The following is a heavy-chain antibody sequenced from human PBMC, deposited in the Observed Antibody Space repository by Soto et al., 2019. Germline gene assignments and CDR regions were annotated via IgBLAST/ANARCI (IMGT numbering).Heavy chain of an antibody. D-gene: IGHD3-10*01. V-gene: IGHV1-2*04. CDR3: ARGGRRITMVRGVRLDYYYYMDV. J-gene: IGHJ6*03. Sequence: GASVKVSCKASGYTFTGYYMHWVRQAPGQGLEWMGWINPNSGGTNYAQKFQGWVTMTRDTSISTAYMELSRLRSDDTAVYYCARGGRRITMVRGVRLDYYYYMDVWGKGTTVTVSS. CDR1: GYTFTGYY. CDR2: INPNSGGT.